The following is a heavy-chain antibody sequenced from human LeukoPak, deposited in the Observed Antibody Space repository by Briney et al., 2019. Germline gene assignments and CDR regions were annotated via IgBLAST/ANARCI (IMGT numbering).Heavy chain of an antibody. Sequence: ASVKVSCKASGYTFTSYDINWVRQATGQGLEWMGWMNPNSGNTGYAQKFQGRVTRTRNTSISTAYMELSSLRSEDTAVYYCASPGYSSGWYYLWGQGTLVTVSS. CDR2: MNPNSGNT. CDR3: ASPGYSSGWYYL. J-gene: IGHJ4*02. CDR1: GYTFTSYD. D-gene: IGHD6-19*01. V-gene: IGHV1-8*01.